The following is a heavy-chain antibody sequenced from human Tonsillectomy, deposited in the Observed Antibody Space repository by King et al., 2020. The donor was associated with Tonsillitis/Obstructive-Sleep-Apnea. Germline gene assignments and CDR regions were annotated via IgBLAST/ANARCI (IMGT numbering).Heavy chain of an antibody. CDR2: ITNNGGRA. CDR3: VNLISKAVADTIDC. V-gene: IGHV3-64D*06. D-gene: IGHD6-19*01. J-gene: IGHJ4*02. CDR1: GFTFTSYS. Sequence: VQLVESGGGLVQPGGSLRLSCSATGFTFTSYSMHWVRQAPGTGLQYVSGITNNGGRAYYADSVQGRFTISRDNSKNTLYLQMSSLRAEDTAVYYCVNLISKAVADTIDCWGQGTLVTVSS.